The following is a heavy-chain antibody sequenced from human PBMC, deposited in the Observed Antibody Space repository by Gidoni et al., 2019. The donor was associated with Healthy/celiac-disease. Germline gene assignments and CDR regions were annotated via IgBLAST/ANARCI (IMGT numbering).Heavy chain of an antibody. J-gene: IGHJ4*02. Sequence: EVQLLESGGGLVQPGGSLRLSCADSGFTFSSYAMSWVRQAPGKGLEWVSAISGSGGSTYYADSVKGRFTSSRDNSKNTLYLQRNSLRAEDTAVYYCAKYRMRDGVTYWGQGTLVTVSS. CDR2: ISGSGGST. D-gene: IGHD2-21*02. CDR3: AKYRMRDGVTY. V-gene: IGHV3-23*01. CDR1: GFTFSSYA.